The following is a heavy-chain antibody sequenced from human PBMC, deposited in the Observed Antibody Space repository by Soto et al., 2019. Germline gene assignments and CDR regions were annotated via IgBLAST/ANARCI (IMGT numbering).Heavy chain of an antibody. CDR2: ISAGSNSI. V-gene: IGHV3-48*02. CDR1: GCTFSTYN. J-gene: IGHJ4*02. CDR3: ARSKVVGAQPFDY. D-gene: IGHD1-26*01. Sequence: GGSLRLSCAASGCTFSTYNMNWVRQAPGRGLEWVSYISAGSNSIYYADSVKGRFTISRDNAKNALYLQMNSLRDEDTAVYYCARSKVVGAQPFDYWGQGTLVTVSS.